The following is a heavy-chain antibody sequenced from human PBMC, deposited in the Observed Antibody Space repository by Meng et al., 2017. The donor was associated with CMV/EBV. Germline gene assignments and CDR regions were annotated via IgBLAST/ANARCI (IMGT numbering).Heavy chain of an antibody. J-gene: IGHJ5*02. D-gene: IGHD2-15*01. CDR1: GDSFPSNSAA. CDR2: TYYRSKWYN. CDR3: ARDKGMVELGSWFDP. V-gene: IGHV6-1*02. Sequence: AHLHLSCPSLSQPPQSLSLTCATAGDSFPSNSAAWNWIRQSPSRGLEWLGRTYYRSKWYNYYAVSVKSRITINPDTSKNQFSLQLNSVTPEDTAVYYCARDKGMVELGSWFDPWGQGTLVTVSS.